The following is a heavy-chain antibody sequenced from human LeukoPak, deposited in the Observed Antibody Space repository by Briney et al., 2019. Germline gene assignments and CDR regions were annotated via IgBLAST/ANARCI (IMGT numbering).Heavy chain of an antibody. J-gene: IGHJ6*03. V-gene: IGHV4-4*07. CDR1: GGSLTGYF. Sequence: PSETLSLTCTVSGGSLTGYFWSWIRQPAGKGLEWIGRIYTSGSTNYNPSLKSRVTMSVDTSKNQFSLKLSSVTAADTAVYYCARGGSSSSGPYYYYMDVWGKGTTVTVSS. CDR3: ARGGSSSSGPYYYYMDV. CDR2: IYTSGST. D-gene: IGHD6-6*01.